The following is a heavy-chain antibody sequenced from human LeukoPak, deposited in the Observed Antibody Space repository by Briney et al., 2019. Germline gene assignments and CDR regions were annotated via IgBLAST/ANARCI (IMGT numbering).Heavy chain of an antibody. J-gene: IGHJ4*02. CDR1: GYAFTTHD. V-gene: IGHV1-8*01. D-gene: IGHD7-27*01. CDR3: VRTPPNWGFDY. Sequence: ASVKVSCKASGYAFTTHDINWVRQATGQGLEWLGWMSPNSGDTGYAQKFQGRVTMTSDSSISTAYMELSSLRSEDTAIYYCVRTPPNWGFDYWGQGTLVTVSS. CDR2: MSPNSGDT.